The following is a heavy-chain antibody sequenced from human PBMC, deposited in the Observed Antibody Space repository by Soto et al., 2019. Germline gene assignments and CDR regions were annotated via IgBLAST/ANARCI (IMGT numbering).Heavy chain of an antibody. Sequence: SGPTLVKPTQTLTLTCTFSGFSFSTSGVGVGWIRQSPGKALEWLALIYWNDDKRYSPSLKSRLTITKDTSKNQVVLTMTNMDPVDTATYYCAHAYYCHSSCYYPHHYRPQGPFVPVSS. D-gene: IGHD3-22*01. J-gene: IGHJ4*02. CDR1: GFSFSTSGVG. V-gene: IGHV2-5*01. CDR3: AHAYYCHSSCYYPHHY. CDR2: IYWNDDK.